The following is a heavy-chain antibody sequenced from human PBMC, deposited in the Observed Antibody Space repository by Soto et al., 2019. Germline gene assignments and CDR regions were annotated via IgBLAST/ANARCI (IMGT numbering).Heavy chain of an antibody. CDR1: GFTFSSYA. CDR2: ISGSGGST. J-gene: IGHJ4*02. D-gene: IGHD6-19*01. Sequence: GGSLRLSCAASGFTFSSYAMSWVRQAPGKGLEWVSAISGSGGSTYYADSVRGRFTISRDNSKNTLYLQMNSLRAEDTAVYYCAKDHVGIAVAGTIDYWGQGTLVTVSS. CDR3: AKDHVGIAVAGTIDY. V-gene: IGHV3-23*01.